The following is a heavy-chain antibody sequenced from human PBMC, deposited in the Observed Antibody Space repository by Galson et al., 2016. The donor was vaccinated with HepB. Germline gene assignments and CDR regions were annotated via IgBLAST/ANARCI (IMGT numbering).Heavy chain of an antibody. Sequence: SLRLSCAVSGFTFRNFGMHWVRQAPGKGLEWVAVMSNDGSNKYYEDSVKGRFTISRDNSKNTLYLQMNSLRAEDTAVYYCAKDSYYDILTGPTYYYYGMDVWGQGTTVTVSS. CDR1: GFTFRNFG. J-gene: IGHJ6*02. CDR3: AKDSYYDILTGPTYYYYGMDV. CDR2: MSNDGSNK. D-gene: IGHD3-9*01. V-gene: IGHV3-30*18.